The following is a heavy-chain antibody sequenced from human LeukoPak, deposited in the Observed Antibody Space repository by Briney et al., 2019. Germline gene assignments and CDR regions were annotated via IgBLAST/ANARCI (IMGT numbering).Heavy chain of an antibody. V-gene: IGHV3-23*01. D-gene: IGHD3-10*01. J-gene: IGHJ6*02. CDR2: ISGSGGST. CDR1: GFTFSSYA. Sequence: GGSLRLSCAASGFTFSSYAMSWVRQAPGKGLEWVSAISGSGGSTYYADSVKGRFTISRDNSKNTLYLQMNSLRAEDTAVYYCAKSMVRGVIITGSYGMDVWGQGTTVTVSS. CDR3: AKSMVRGVIITGSYGMDV.